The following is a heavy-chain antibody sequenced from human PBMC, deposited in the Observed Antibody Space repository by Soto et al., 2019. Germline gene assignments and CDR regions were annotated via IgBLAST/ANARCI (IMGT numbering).Heavy chain of an antibody. V-gene: IGHV1-8*02. CDR1: GYDFTAYD. J-gene: IGHJ6*02. CDR2: MNPINGAT. CDR3: GRGPSPRAPAGGTPYYYDMEV. Sequence: QVQLVQSGAEVKQSGASVKVSCKASGYDFTAYDINWVRQASGQGLEWMGWMNPINGATGSSRRFHGRVSMTSNTTTGPAYLALTSLRSYDTAVYYCGRGPSPRAPAGGTPYYYDMEVWGQGTTVTGSS. D-gene: IGHD6-13*01.